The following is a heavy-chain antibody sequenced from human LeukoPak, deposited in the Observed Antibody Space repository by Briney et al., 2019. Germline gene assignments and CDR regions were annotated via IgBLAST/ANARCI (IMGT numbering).Heavy chain of an antibody. V-gene: IGHV3-23*01. CDR2: IHYSGGST. D-gene: IGHD5-24*01. Sequence: GGSLRLSCAAPGFTFSNNALSWVRKGPGKGRGWVSAIHYSGGSTYYADSVKGRFTISRDNSKNTLYPQMNSLRAEDTAVYYCAKVIREVDMSYDYWGQGALVTVSS. J-gene: IGHJ4*02. CDR3: AKVIREVDMSYDY. CDR1: GFTFSNNA.